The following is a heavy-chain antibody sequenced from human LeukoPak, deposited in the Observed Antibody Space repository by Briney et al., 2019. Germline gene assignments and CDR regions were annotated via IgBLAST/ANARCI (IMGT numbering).Heavy chain of an antibody. CDR1: GGSISSDSYY. CDR3: AKGDGIVGAHY. D-gene: IGHD1-26*01. CDR2: IYTSGSA. Sequence: PSETLSLTFTVSGGSISSDSYYWSWIGQPAGKGLEWIGRIYTSGSANYNPSLKSRVTISVDTSKNQFSLKLSSVTAADTAVYYCAKGDGIVGAHYWGQGTLVTVSS. V-gene: IGHV4-61*02. J-gene: IGHJ4*02.